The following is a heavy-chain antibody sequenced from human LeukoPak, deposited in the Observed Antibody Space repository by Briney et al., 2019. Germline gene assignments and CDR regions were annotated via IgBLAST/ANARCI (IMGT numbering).Heavy chain of an antibody. D-gene: IGHD3-22*01. CDR3: AREFSENYDSSGNFDY. V-gene: IGHV1-2*02. CDR2: INPNSGGT. Sequence: GASVKVSCKASGYTFTGYYMHWVRQAPGQGLEWMGWINPNSGGTNYAQKFQGRVTMTRDTSISTAYMELSRLRSDDTAVYYCAREFSENYDSSGNFDYWGQGTLVTVSS. CDR1: GYTFTGYY. J-gene: IGHJ4*02.